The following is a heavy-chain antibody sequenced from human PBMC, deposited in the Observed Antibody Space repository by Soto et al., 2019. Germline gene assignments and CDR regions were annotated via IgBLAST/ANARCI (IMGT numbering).Heavy chain of an antibody. D-gene: IGHD1-7*01. CDR1: GGSFSGYY. J-gene: IGHJ2*01. CDR2: INHSGST. Sequence: PWETLSLTCAVYGGSFSGYYWSWIRQPPGKGLEWIGEINHSGSTNYNPSLKSRVTISVDTSKNQFSLKLSSVTAADTAVYYCARGGNWNYEDGYWYFDLWGRGTQVTVSS. V-gene: IGHV4-34*01. CDR3: ARGGNWNYEDGYWYFDL.